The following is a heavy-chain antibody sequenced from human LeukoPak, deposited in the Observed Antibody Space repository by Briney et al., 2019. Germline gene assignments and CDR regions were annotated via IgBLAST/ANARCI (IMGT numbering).Heavy chain of an antibody. J-gene: IGHJ4*02. Sequence: SETLSHTXTVSGGSISSYYWSWIRQPPGKGLEWIGYIYYSGSTNYNPSLKSRVTISVDTSKNQFSLKLSSVTAADTAVYYCARVWSDSSGYYIYYFDYWGQGTLVTVSS. CDR3: ARVWSDSSGYYIYYFDY. CDR2: IYYSGST. D-gene: IGHD3-22*01. CDR1: GGSISSYY. V-gene: IGHV4-59*01.